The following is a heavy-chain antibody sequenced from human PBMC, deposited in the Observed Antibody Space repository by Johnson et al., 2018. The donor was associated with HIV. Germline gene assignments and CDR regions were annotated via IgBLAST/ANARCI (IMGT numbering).Heavy chain of an antibody. CDR3: ARDGEYCSGGSCSDAFDI. CDR2: ISNDGSNT. V-gene: IGHV3-30*07. D-gene: IGHD2-15*01. Sequence: QVQLVESGGNVVQPGRSQRLSCAASGFTFSDYSMHWVRQAPGKGLEWVAIISNDGSNTYFADSVKGRFTISRDNAKNSLYLQMNSLRAEDTALYYCARDGEYCSGGSCSDAFDIWGQGTMVTVAS. CDR1: GFTFSDYS. J-gene: IGHJ3*02.